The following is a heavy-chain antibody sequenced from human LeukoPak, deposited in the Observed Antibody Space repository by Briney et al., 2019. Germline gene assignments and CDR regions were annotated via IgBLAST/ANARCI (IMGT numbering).Heavy chain of an antibody. CDR3: ARTGGPTYKSSWFI. Sequence: SETLSLTCTVSGGSISSYYWSWIRQPPGKGLEWIGYIYYSGSTNYNPSLKSRVTTSVDTSKNQFSLKLSSVTAADTAMYYCARTGGPTYKSSWFIWGQGTMVTVSS. J-gene: IGHJ3*02. CDR2: IYYSGST. V-gene: IGHV4-59*01. D-gene: IGHD6-13*01. CDR1: GGSISSYY.